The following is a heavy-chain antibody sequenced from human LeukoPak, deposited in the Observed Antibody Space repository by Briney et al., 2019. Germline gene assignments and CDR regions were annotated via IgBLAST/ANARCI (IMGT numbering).Heavy chain of an antibody. CDR3: AREPTRGYYYYYMDV. J-gene: IGHJ6*03. D-gene: IGHD1-26*01. V-gene: IGHV4-59*01. CDR2: IYYSGST. Sequence: SETLSLTCTVSGGSISSYYWSWIRQPPGKGLEWIGFIYYSGSTNYNPSLKSRVTISVDTSKKQFSLKLNSVTAADTAVYYCAREPTRGYYYYYMDVWGKGTTVTISS. CDR1: GGSISSYY.